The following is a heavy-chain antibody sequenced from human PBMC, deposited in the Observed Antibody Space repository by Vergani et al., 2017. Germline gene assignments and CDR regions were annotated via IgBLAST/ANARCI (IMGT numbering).Heavy chain of an antibody. D-gene: IGHD6-6*01. V-gene: IGHV3-73*01. CDR2: IRSKANSYAT. CDR3: TRQARIAARPGYYYYMDV. CDR1: GFTFSNAW. J-gene: IGHJ6*03. Sequence: EVQLVESGGGLVKPGGSLRLSCAASGFTFSNAWMSWVRQAPGKGLEWVGRIRSKANSYATAYAASVKGRFTITRYDSKNTAYLQMNSLKTEDTAVYYCTRQARIAARPGYYYYMDVWGKGTTVTVSS.